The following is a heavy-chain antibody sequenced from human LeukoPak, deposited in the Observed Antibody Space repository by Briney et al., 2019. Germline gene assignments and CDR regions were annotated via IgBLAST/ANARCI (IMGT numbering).Heavy chain of an antibody. CDR3: ARGYSNYGYAFDI. CDR2: IKKDGSEK. J-gene: IGHJ3*02. V-gene: IGHV3-7*01. CDR1: GFTFSSYW. D-gene: IGHD4-11*01. Sequence: GGSLRLSCAASGFTFSSYWMSWVRQAPGKGLEWVANIKKDGSEKYYVDSVKGRFTISRDNAKNSLYLQMNSLRAEDTAVYYCARGYSNYGYAFDIWGQGTMVTVSS.